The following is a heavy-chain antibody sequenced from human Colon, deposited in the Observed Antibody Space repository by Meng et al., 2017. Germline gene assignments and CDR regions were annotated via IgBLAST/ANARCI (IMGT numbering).Heavy chain of an antibody. Sequence: QVQLQRAGPGLVKPSQSLSLTCAVSGASVSGSNWWGWVRQSPEKGLEWIGEVHYSGSNNYNPSLKSRVTMSVDKSKNHFSLNLTSVTAADTGVYYCARGYLGTPVVHFDAWGQGTLVTVSS. CDR2: VHYSGSN. D-gene: IGHD7-27*01. CDR3: ARGYLGTPVVHFDA. V-gene: IGHV4-4*02. CDR1: GASVSGSNW. J-gene: IGHJ4*02.